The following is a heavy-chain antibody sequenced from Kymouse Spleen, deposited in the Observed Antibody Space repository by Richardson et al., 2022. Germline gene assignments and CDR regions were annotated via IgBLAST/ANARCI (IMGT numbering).Heavy chain of an antibody. CDR1: GGSFSGYY. Sequence: QVQLQQWGAGLLKPSETLSLTCAVYGGSFSGYYWSWIRQPPGKGLEWIGEINHSGSTNYNPSLKSRVTISVDTSKNQFSLKLSSVTAADTAVYYCAREGMVRGVIGNWFDPWGQGTLVTVSS. D-gene: IGHD3-10*01. CDR2: INHSGST. J-gene: IGHJ5*02. V-gene: IGHV4-34*01. CDR3: AREGMVRGVIGNWFDP.